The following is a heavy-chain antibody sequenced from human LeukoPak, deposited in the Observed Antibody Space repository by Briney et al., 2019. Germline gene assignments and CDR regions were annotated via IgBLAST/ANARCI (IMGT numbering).Heavy chain of an antibody. CDR3: ARVFSGVIAAAGAKIDY. CDR1: GYTFTSYG. CDR2: ISAYNGNT. J-gene: IGHJ4*02. V-gene: IGHV1-18*01. Sequence: ASVKVSCKASGYTFTSYGISWVRQAPGQGLEWMGWISAYNGNTNYAQKLQGRVTMTTDTSTSTAYMELRSLRSDDTAVYYCARVFSGVIAAAGAKIDYWGQGTLVTVSS. D-gene: IGHD6-13*01.